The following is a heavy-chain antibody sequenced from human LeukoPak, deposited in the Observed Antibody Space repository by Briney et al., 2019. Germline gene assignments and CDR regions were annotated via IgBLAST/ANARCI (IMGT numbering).Heavy chain of an antibody. V-gene: IGHV3-23*01. D-gene: IGHD3-16*02. CDR1: GFTFTSYA. Sequence: GGSQRLSCAASGFTFTSYAMSWVRQAPGKGLEWVSGISGSGGRTIYADSVKGRFTISRDNSKNTLYLQVNSLRAEDTAVYYCARGGDYLWGSYRYFDYWGQGTLVTVSS. CDR3: ARGGDYLWGSYRYFDY. J-gene: IGHJ4*02. CDR2: ISGSGGRT.